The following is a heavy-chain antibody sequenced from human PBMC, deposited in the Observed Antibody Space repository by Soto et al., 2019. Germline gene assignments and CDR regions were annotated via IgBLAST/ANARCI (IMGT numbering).Heavy chain of an antibody. V-gene: IGHV3-30-3*01. CDR1: GLTLSNYA. CDR2: ISYDGSNR. J-gene: IGHJ4*02. Sequence: QVQLVESGGGVVQPGRSLRLSCAASGLTLSNYAMHWVLQAPCTGLEWVAVISYDGSNRYYADSVKGRFTISRDNSKNTLYLQMNSLRAEDTAVYYCARVTQAVGADYWGQGHLVTVSS. D-gene: IGHD6-19*01. CDR3: ARVTQAVGADY.